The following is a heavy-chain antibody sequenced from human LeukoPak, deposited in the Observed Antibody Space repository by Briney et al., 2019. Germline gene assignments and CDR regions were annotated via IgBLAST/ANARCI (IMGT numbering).Heavy chain of an antibody. Sequence: ASVKVSCKASGGTFSSYAISWVRQAPGQGLEWMGGIIPIFGTANYAQKFQGRVTITADKSTSTAYMELSSLRSEDTAVYYCARRRSGLWSRDGYNYLDYWGQGTLVTVSS. D-gene: IGHD5-24*01. V-gene: IGHV1-69*06. J-gene: IGHJ4*02. CDR2: IIPIFGTA. CDR3: ARRRSGLWSRDGYNYLDY. CDR1: GGTFSSYA.